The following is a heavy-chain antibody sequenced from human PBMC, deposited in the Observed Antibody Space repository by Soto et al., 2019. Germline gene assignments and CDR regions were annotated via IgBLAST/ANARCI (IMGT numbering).Heavy chain of an antibody. V-gene: IGHV3-21*01. J-gene: IGHJ3*02. Sequence: GGSLRLSCAASGFTFSSYSMNWVRQAPGKGLEWVSSISSSSSYIYYADSVKGRFTISRDNAKNSLYLQMNSLRAEDTAVYYCARESGSTDAFDIWGQGTMVTVSS. CDR2: ISSSSSYI. D-gene: IGHD1-26*01. CDR1: GFTFSSYS. CDR3: ARESGSTDAFDI.